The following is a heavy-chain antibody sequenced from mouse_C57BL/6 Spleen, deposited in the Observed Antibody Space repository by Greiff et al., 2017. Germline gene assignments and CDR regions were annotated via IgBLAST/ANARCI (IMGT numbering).Heavy chain of an antibody. CDR2: IYPGDGDT. D-gene: IGHD2-3*01. V-gene: IGHV1-82*01. CDR3: AREGWLLRGWYFDV. Sequence: QVQLQQSGPELVKPGASVKISCKASGYAFSSSWMNWVKQRPGKGLEWIGRIYPGDGDTNYNGKFKGKATLTADKSSSTAYMQLSSLTSEDSAVYVCAREGWLLRGWYFDVWGTGTTVTVSS. J-gene: IGHJ1*03. CDR1: GYAFSSSW.